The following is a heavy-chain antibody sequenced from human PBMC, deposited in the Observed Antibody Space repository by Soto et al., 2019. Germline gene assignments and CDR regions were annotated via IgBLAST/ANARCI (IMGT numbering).Heavy chain of an antibody. V-gene: IGHV3-74*01. CDR2: INSDGTST. D-gene: IGHD3-22*01. J-gene: IGHJ4*02. CDR3: ARVATYFYESRGYDY. Sequence: EVQLVESGGGLVQPGGSLRLSCAASGFSFTHYWMHWVRQGPGKGLEWLSRINSDGTSTYYADSVKGRFTISRDNAKNTLYLQMNSLRDEDTAVYYCARVATYFYESRGYDYCGQGALVTVSS. CDR1: GFSFTHYW.